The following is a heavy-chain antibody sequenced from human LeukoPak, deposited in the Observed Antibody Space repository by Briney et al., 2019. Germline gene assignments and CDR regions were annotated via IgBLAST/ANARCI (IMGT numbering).Heavy chain of an antibody. J-gene: IGHJ5*02. V-gene: IGHV5-51*01. D-gene: IGHD2-8*02. CDR1: GYSFTDYW. Sequence: GEPLKISCEGSGYSFTDYWIGWVRQMPGEGLEWMGIIYPGDSDTRYSPSFQGQVTMSADKSISTTYLQWSSLRASDTAIYYCARKKGYADAWWDSWGQGTLVTVSS. CDR3: ARKKGYADAWWDS. CDR2: IYPGDSDT.